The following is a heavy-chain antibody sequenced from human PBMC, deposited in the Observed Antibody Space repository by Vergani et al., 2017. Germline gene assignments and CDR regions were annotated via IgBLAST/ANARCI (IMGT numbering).Heavy chain of an antibody. CDR2: IDHTGRP. Sequence: QVQLQQWGGGLLKPSETLSLTCVVNGGSFTSYHWTWIRQSPGEGLEWVADIDHTGRPDYNPSLKSRLTMSVDKSRNQFSLQLNSVTATDTAIYFCARVNTETNGHLYYYYYMDVWGEGTAVTVS. V-gene: IGHV4-34*01. D-gene: IGHD4-11*01. J-gene: IGHJ6*03. CDR1: GGSFTSYH. CDR3: ARVNTETNGHLYYYYYMDV.